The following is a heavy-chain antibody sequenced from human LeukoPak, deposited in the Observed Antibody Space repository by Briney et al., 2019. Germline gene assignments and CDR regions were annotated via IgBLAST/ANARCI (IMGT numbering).Heavy chain of an antibody. Sequence: SETLSLTCAVSGGSISSGGYSWSWIRQPPGKGLEWIGYIYHSGSTYYNPSLKSRVTISVDRSKNQFSLKLSSVTAADTAVYYCARTVAAAGLGYFDYWGQGTLVTVSS. CDR3: ARTVAAAGLGYFDY. CDR1: GGSISSGGYS. J-gene: IGHJ4*02. CDR2: IYHSGST. V-gene: IGHV4-30-2*02. D-gene: IGHD6-13*01.